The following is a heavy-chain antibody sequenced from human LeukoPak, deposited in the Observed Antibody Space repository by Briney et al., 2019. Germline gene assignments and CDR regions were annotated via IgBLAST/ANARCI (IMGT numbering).Heavy chain of an antibody. CDR2: ISANNGNT. D-gene: IGHD3-16*01. CDR3: SRDDGPFGGVRFDH. CDR1: GYTFTDYH. Sequence: ASVKVSCKASGYTFTDYHMHWVRQAPGQGLEWMGWISANNGNTNYAQKVQGRVTMTRDTSTSTAYMELRSLRYDDTAVYYCSRDDGPFGGVRFDHWGQGTLVTVSS. V-gene: IGHV1-18*04. J-gene: IGHJ4*02.